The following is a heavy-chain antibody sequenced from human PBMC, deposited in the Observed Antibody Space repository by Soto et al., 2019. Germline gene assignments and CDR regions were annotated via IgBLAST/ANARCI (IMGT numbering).Heavy chain of an antibody. J-gene: IGHJ2*01. Sequence: GGSLRLSCAASGFTFSSYAMSWVRQAPGKGLEWVSAISGSGGSTYYADSVKGRFTISRDNSKNTLYLQMNSLRAEDTAVYYCAKDGRAAAAPFWYFDLWGRGTLVTVSS. CDR3: AKDGRAAAAPFWYFDL. CDR2: ISGSGGST. CDR1: GFTFSSYA. V-gene: IGHV3-23*01. D-gene: IGHD6-13*01.